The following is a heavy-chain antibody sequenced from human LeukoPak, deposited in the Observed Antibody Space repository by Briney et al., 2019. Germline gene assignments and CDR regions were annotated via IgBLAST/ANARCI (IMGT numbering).Heavy chain of an antibody. J-gene: IGHJ4*02. CDR2: IYSGGNT. Sequence: GGSLRLSCAASGFAISSSYMSWVRQAPGKGLEWVSVIYSGGNTYYADSVKGRFTFSRDNSQNTLFLQMNSLRAEDTAVYYCARRSNTHWGLVYWGQGTLVTVSS. D-gene: IGHD7-27*01. V-gene: IGHV3-53*01. CDR1: GFAISSSY. CDR3: ARRSNTHWGLVY.